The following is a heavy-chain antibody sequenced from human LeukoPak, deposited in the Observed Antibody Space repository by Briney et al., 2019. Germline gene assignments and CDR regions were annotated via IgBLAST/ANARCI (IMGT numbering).Heavy chain of an antibody. Sequence: GGSLRLSCAASRFTFDDYAMHWVRQAPGRGLEWVSLISGDGGSTYYADSVKGRFTISRDNSKNSLYLQMNSLRTEDTALYYCASSSGSSGWASFDYWGQGTLVTVSS. D-gene: IGHD6-19*01. CDR2: ISGDGGST. V-gene: IGHV3-43*02. J-gene: IGHJ4*02. CDR1: RFTFDDYA. CDR3: ASSSGSSGWASFDY.